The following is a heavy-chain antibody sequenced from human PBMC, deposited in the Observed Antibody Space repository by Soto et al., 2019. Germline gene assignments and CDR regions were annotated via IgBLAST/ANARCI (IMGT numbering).Heavy chain of an antibody. CDR2: IYTSGST. CDR3: ARERYDYVWGSPRYGYYGMDV. CDR1: GGSISSYY. J-gene: IGHJ6*02. D-gene: IGHD3-16*01. V-gene: IGHV4-4*07. Sequence: SETLSLTCTVSGGSISSYYWSWIRQPAGKGLEWIGRIYTSGSTNYNPSLKSRVTMSVDTSKNQFSLKLSSVTAADTAVYYCARERYDYVWGSPRYGYYGMDVWGQGTTVTVSS.